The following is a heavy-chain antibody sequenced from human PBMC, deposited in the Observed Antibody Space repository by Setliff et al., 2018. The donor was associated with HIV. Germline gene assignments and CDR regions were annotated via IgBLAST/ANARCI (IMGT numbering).Heavy chain of an antibody. CDR2: IYSTGST. J-gene: IGHJ4*02. CDR1: GPSINIHY. Sequence: SETLSLTCTVSGPSINIHYWSWIRQSPGKGFEWIGYIYSTGSTNYNPSLQSRVTISMVASRNQFSLKVTSVTAADTAVYYCAKGAGFYGDYIFDHWGQGRQVTVSS. D-gene: IGHD4-17*01. V-gene: IGHV4-59*11. CDR3: AKGAGFYGDYIFDH.